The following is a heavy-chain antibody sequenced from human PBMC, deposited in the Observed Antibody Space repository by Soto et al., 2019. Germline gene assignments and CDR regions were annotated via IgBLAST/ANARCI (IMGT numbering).Heavy chain of an antibody. D-gene: IGHD7-27*01. CDR1: GGSFSGYY. V-gene: IGHV4-34*01. CDR2: INHSGST. Sequence: QVQLQQWGAGLLKPSETLSLTCAVYGGSFSGYYWSWIRHPPGKGLEWIGEINHSGSTNYNPSLKSRVTISVDMSTNQFSLKLSSVTAAGTAVYYCARAHGEYWGKGTLVTVSS. CDR3: ARAHGEY. J-gene: IGHJ4*02.